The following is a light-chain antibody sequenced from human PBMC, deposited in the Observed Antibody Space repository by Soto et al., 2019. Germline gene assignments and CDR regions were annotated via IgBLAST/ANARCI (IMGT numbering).Light chain of an antibody. CDR3: GSYAGRSTLV. Sequence: QSALTQPASVSGSPGQSITISCTGTSSDVGSYNLVSWYQQHPGKAPKLMIYEVSKWPSGVSNRFSSSKSGNTASLTISGLQAEDEADYYCGSYAGRSTLVFGGGTKLTVL. CDR2: EVS. CDR1: SSDVGSYNL. V-gene: IGLV2-23*02. J-gene: IGLJ3*02.